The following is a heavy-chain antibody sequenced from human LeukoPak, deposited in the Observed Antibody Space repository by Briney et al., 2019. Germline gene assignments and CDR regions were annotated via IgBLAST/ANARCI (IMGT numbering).Heavy chain of an antibody. Sequence: PGGSLRLSCAASGFTFSSYEMNWVRRAPGKGLEWVSYISSSGATIYYADSVKGRFTISRDNAKNSLYLQMNSLRAEDTAVYYCAREVGPLDYWGQGTLVTVSS. CDR1: GFTFSSYE. V-gene: IGHV3-48*03. D-gene: IGHD2-15*01. J-gene: IGHJ4*02. CDR2: ISSSGATI. CDR3: AREVGPLDY.